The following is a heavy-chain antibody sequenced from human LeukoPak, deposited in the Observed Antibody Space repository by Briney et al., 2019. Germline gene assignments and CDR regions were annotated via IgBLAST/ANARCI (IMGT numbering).Heavy chain of an antibody. CDR2: ISSSSSYI. D-gene: IGHD3-16*02. CDR3: AGGASYDYVWGSFRPLDY. Sequence: PGGSLRLSCADSGFTFSSYSMNWVRQAPGKGLEWVSSISSSSSYIYYADSVKGRFTISRDDAKNSLYLQMNSLRAEDTAVYYCAGGASYDYVWGSFRPLDYWGQGTLVTVSS. J-gene: IGHJ4*02. CDR1: GFTFSSYS. V-gene: IGHV3-21*01.